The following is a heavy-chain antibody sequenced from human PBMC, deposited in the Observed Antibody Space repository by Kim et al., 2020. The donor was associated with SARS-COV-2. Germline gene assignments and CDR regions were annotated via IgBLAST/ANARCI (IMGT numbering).Heavy chain of an antibody. Sequence: GGSLRLSCVASGFTFSNYAMTWVRQTPEKGLEWVSAISSTGGDTFYADSVKGRFTVSRDNSRNTLYLQMNSLTAEDTALYYFAKGGSWCDYWGQGTLVTVSS. V-gene: IGHV3-23*01. J-gene: IGHJ4*02. D-gene: IGHD6-13*01. CDR1: GFTFSNYA. CDR2: ISSTGGDT. CDR3: AKGGSWCDY.